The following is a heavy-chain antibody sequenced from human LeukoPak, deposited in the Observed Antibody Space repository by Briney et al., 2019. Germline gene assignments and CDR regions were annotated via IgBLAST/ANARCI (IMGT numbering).Heavy chain of an antibody. J-gene: IGHJ4*02. CDR3: AKDRYGSGANYFDY. CDR1: GLTFSSYA. CDR2: VLFDGTNE. Sequence: GGSLRLSCAASGLTFSSYAMHWVRQAPGKGLEWVAFVLFDGTNEQYTDSVKGRFSISRDNSNNTLYLQMSSLTAEDTAVYYCAKDRYGSGANYFDYWGQGTLVTVSS. V-gene: IGHV3-30*18. D-gene: IGHD3-10*01.